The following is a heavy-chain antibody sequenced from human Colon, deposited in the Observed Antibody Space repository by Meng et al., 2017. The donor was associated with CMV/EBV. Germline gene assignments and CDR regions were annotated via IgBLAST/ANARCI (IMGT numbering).Heavy chain of an antibody. J-gene: IGHJ5*02. Sequence: SLKISCSASGFTFGAYAMHWVRQVPGKGLQWVSGITWNSGSLGYADSMKGRFTISRDDARNSLYLQMNSLRAEDTALYYCVKDINYKDVGTTPVWDAWGQGTLVTVSS. CDR1: GFTFGAYA. CDR2: ITWNSGSL. V-gene: IGHV3-9*01. CDR3: VKDINYKDVGTTPVWDA. D-gene: IGHD1-26*01.